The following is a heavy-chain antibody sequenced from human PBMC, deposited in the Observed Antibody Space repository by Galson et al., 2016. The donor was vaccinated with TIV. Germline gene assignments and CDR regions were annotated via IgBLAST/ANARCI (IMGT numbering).Heavy chain of an antibody. J-gene: IGHJ4*02. Sequence: PALVTPTQTLTLTCTFSGFSLNTRGVGVGWIRQPPGKALEWLALIYWDDDKRYSPSPKNRLTITKDTSKNQVVLTMTNMDPVDTATYYCAHANLQWLIQAFDFWGQRTLVTVSS. CDR1: GFSLNTRGVG. V-gene: IGHV2-5*02. D-gene: IGHD6-19*01. CDR2: IYWDDDK. CDR3: AHANLQWLIQAFDF.